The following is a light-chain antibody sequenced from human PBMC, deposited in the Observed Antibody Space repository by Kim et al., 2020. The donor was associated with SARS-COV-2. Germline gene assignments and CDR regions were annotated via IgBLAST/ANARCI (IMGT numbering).Light chain of an antibody. CDR1: KLGDKY. CDR2: QDS. J-gene: IGLJ1*01. CDR3: QAWDSSTHYV. V-gene: IGLV3-1*01. Sequence: SYELTQPPSVSVSPGQTASITCSGDKLGDKYACWYQQKPGQSPVLVIYQDSKRPSGIPERFSGSNSGNTATLTISGPQAMAEAAYYCQAWDSSTHYVFGT.